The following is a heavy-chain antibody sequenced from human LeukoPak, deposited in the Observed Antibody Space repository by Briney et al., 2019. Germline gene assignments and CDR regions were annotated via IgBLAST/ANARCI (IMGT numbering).Heavy chain of an antibody. D-gene: IGHD2-15*01. CDR1: GGSIGRHY. Sequence: PSETLSLTCTVSGGSIGRHYWSWIRQPPGKGLEWIGYVFYTGSTNYNPSLKSRVTISVDASRNQFSLKLSSVTAADTAVYYCARHSTRYCSGGSCKRGVWFDPWGQGTLVTVSS. CDR2: VFYTGST. J-gene: IGHJ5*02. V-gene: IGHV4-59*08. CDR3: ARHSTRYCSGGSCKRGVWFDP.